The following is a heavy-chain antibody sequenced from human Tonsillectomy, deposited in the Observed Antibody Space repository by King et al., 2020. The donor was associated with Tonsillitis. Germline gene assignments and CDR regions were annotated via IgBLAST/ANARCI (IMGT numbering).Heavy chain of an antibody. D-gene: IGHD3-10*01. CDR2: ITSSTSSTT. CDR3: ARDQGTMILGILDY. Sequence: VQLVESGGGLVQPGGSLRLSCAASGFTFSNYNMNWVRQAPGKGLEWISFITSSTSSTTYYADSVRGRFTISRDNAKNSLYLQMNSLRDEDTAVYYCARDQGTMILGILDYWGQGTLVTVSS. CDR1: GFTFSNYN. J-gene: IGHJ4*02. V-gene: IGHV3-48*02.